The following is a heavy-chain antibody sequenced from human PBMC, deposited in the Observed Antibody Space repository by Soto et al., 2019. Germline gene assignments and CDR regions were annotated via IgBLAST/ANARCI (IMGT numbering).Heavy chain of an antibody. Sequence: QVQLQQWGAGLLKPSETLSLTCAVYGGSFSGYYWSWIRQPPGKGLEWIGEINHSGSTNYNPSLKRRVTISVDTSKNQFSLKLISVTAADTAVYYCARRRSGSYYGHWGQGTLVTVSS. V-gene: IGHV4-34*01. CDR1: GGSFSGYY. D-gene: IGHD1-26*01. J-gene: IGHJ1*01. CDR3: ARRRSGSYYGH. CDR2: INHSGST.